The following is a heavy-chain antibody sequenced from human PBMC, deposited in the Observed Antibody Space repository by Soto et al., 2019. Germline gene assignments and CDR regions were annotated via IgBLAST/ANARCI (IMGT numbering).Heavy chain of an antibody. Sequence: TLSLTCPVYGGSISTGYYYWIWIRETRGKGLDWIGNSYYRENTYYNPALKSRLIVSIDTTTNQFSLKVGSVTAADTAVYYCASSSLYGMDVWGQGTTVTVSS. CDR3: ASSSLYGMDV. CDR2: SYYRENT. J-gene: IGHJ6*02. V-gene: IGHV4-30-4*01. CDR1: GGSISTGYYY.